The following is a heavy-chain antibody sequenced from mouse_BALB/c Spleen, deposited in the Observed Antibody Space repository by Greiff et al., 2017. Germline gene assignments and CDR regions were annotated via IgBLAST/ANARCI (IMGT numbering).Heavy chain of an antibody. J-gene: IGHJ1*01. D-gene: IGHD2-4*01. V-gene: IGHV1S81*02. CDR3: ARGGITTRDWYFDV. Sequence: VQLQQPGAELVKPGASVKLSCKASGYTFTSYWMHWVKQRPGQGLEWIGEINPSNGRTNYNEKFKSKATLTVDKSSSTAYMQLSSLTSEDSAVYYCARGGITTRDWYFDVWGAGTTVTVSS. CDR2: INPSNGRT. CDR1: GYTFTSYW.